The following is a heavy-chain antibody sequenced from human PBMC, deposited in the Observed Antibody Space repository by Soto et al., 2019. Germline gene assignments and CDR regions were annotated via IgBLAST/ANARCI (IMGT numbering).Heavy chain of an antibody. J-gene: IGHJ6*02. CDR1: GYTFTSYG. CDR2: ISDYNGNT. Sequence: QVQLVQSGAEVKKPGASVKVSCKASGYTFTSYGINWVRQAPGQGLEWMGWISDYNGNTNYAQKLQGRVTMTTHTSSSTADMELRSLKSDDTAVYYCAIVISGTTFYYYCGIDVWGQGTTVTVSS. CDR3: AIVISGTTFYYYCGIDV. D-gene: IGHD1-7*01. V-gene: IGHV1-18*01.